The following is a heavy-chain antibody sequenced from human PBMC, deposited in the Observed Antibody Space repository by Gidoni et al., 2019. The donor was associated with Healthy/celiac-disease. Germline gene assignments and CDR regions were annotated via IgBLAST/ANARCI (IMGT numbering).Heavy chain of an antibody. CDR3: ARHGTVAWVPAAIRYNWFDP. CDR2: IYYSGST. J-gene: IGHJ5*02. Sequence: QLQLQESGPRLVKPSEPLSLPCTVSRGSIRSSSYLSGWIRQPPGKGLEWLGSIYYSGSTYYNPSLKSRVTISVDTSKNQFSLKLSSVTAADTAVYYCARHGTVAWVPAAIRYNWFDPWGQGTLVTVSS. CDR1: RGSIRSSSYL. V-gene: IGHV4-39*01. D-gene: IGHD2-2*01.